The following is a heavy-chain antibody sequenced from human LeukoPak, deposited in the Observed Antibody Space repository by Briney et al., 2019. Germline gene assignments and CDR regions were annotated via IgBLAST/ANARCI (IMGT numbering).Heavy chain of an antibody. CDR1: GYSISSGYY. CDR3: ARHGSGSYFRWFDP. D-gene: IGHD1-26*01. Sequence: SETLSLTCAVSGYSISSGYYWGWIRQPPGKGLEWIGSIYHSGSTYYNPSLKSRVTISVDTSKNQFSLKLSSVTAADTAVSYCARHGSGSYFRWFDPWGQGTLVTVSS. CDR2: IYHSGST. J-gene: IGHJ5*02. V-gene: IGHV4-38-2*01.